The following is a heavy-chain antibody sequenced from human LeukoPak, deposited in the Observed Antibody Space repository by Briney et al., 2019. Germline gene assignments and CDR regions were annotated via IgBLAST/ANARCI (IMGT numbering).Heavy chain of an antibody. CDR2: IYTSGST. CDR1: GGSISCGNYY. J-gene: IGHJ4*02. D-gene: IGHD6-19*01. V-gene: IGHV4-61*02. Sequence: SETLSLTCTVSGGSISCGNYYWSWIRQPAGKGLEWIGRIYTSGSTNYNPSLKSRVTISVDTSKNQFSLKLSSVTAADTAVYYCASTPDSSGWYRWGFDYWGQGTLVTVSS. CDR3: ASTPDSSGWYRWGFDY.